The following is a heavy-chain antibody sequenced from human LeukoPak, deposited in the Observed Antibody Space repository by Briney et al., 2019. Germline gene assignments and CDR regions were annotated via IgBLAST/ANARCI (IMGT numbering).Heavy chain of an antibody. J-gene: IGHJ4*02. CDR2: IYYSGNT. CDR1: GGSTTSYY. V-gene: IGHV4-59*01. Sequence: SETLSLTCTHSGGSTTSYYWSWIRQPPGTGLERSWYIYYSGNTNYNPSLKSRVTISVDTSKNQLSLQLSSVTAADTAMYYCARDKGEYYDSSGYLDYWGQGALVTVSS. CDR3: ARDKGEYYDSSGYLDY. D-gene: IGHD3-22*01.